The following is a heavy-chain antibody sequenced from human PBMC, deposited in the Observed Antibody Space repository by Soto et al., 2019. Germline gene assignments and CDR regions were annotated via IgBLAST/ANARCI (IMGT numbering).Heavy chain of an antibody. Sequence: GASVKVSCKASGGTFSSYAISWVRQAPGQGLEWMGGIIPIFGTANYAQKFQGRVTITADESTSTAYMELSSLRSEDTAVYYCARLVGATHMIWFDPWGQGTLVTVSS. CDR3: ARLVGATHMIWFDP. CDR2: IIPIFGTA. V-gene: IGHV1-69*13. J-gene: IGHJ5*02. CDR1: GGTFSSYA. D-gene: IGHD1-26*01.